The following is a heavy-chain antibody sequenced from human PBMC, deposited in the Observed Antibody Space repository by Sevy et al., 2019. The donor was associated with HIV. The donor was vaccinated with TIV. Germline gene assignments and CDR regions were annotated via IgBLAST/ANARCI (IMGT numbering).Heavy chain of an antibody. CDR3: AHTQRYYGSGSCKFDY. CDR2: IYWDDDK. Sequence: SGPTLVNPTQTLTLTCTFSGFSLSTSGVGVGWIHQPPGKALEWLALIYWDDDKRYSPSLKSRLTITKDTSKNQVVLTMPNMDPVDTATYYWAHTQRYYGSGSCKFDYWGQGTLVTVSS. D-gene: IGHD3-10*01. CDR1: GFSLSTSGVG. V-gene: IGHV2-5*02. J-gene: IGHJ4*02.